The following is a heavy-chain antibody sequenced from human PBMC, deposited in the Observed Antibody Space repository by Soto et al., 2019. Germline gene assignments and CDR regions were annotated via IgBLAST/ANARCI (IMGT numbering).Heavy chain of an antibody. CDR3: TTPIVVVPAANLSDACDI. Sequence: PWGSLRLSCAASGFTFSNAWMSWVRQAPGKGLEWVGRIKSKTDVGTTDYAAPVKGRFTISRDDSKNTLYLQMNSLKTEDTAVYHCTTPIVVVPAANLSDACDIWGNGKMVTIS. J-gene: IGHJ3*02. D-gene: IGHD2-2*01. CDR1: GFTFSNAW. CDR2: IKSKTDVGTT. V-gene: IGHV3-15*01.